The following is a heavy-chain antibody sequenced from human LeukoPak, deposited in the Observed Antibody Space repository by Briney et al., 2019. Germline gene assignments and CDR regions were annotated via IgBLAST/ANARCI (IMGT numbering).Heavy chain of an antibody. J-gene: IGHJ5*02. V-gene: IGHV4-39*01. Sequence: PSETVSLTCTVSGGSISSSNFYWGWIRQPPGKWLEWIGTTYYSGSTYYNPSLKSRVTISVDTSKNQFSLRLSSVTAADTAVYYCARHAALDTKRGWNNHNWFDPWGQGTLVTVSS. D-gene: IGHD5-18*01. CDR3: ARHAALDTKRGWNNHNWFDP. CDR2: TYYSGST. CDR1: GGSISSSNFY.